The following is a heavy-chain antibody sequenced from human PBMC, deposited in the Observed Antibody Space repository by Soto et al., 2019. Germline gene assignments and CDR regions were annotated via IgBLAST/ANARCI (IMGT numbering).Heavy chain of an antibody. V-gene: IGHV3-23*01. CDR2: ITGSGVGT. J-gene: IGHJ3*01. D-gene: IGHD4-17*01. Sequence: EVQLLESGEPGGSLRLFCVASGFTFSTYAMTWVRQAPGRGLEWVSSITGSGVGTSYADSVRGRFTISRDNSKNTLYLQMNSLRAEDTAVYYCSREPNGDYIGAFDFWGQGTMVTVSS. CDR3: SREPNGDYIGAFDF. CDR1: GFTFSTYA.